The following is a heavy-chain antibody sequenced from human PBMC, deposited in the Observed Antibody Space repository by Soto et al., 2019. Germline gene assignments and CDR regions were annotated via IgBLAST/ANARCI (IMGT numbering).Heavy chain of an antibody. J-gene: IGHJ6*02. CDR1: GGSISSGGYS. CDR2: IYHSGST. Sequence: QLQLQESGSGLVKPSQTLSLTCAVSGGSISSGGYSWSWIRQPPGKGLEWIGYIYHSGSTYYNPSLKNRVTISLDRSKNQFSLKLSSVTAADTAVYYCARAQISAGMDVWGQGTTVTVSS. V-gene: IGHV4-30-2*01. CDR3: ARAQISAGMDV.